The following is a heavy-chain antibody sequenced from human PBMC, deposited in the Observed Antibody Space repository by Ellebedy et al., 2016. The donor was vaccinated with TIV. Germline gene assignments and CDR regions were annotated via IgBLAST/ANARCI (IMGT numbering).Heavy chain of an antibody. CDR3: ARDARFIDQQHNWFDP. CDR2: ISNSGSTI. CDR1: GFTFSDYY. D-gene: IGHD2-2*01. Sequence: GGSLRLSCAASGFTFSDYYMIWIRHAPGKGLEWVSYISNSGSTIYYADSVKGRFTIPRDNAKNSLSLLMNSLRAEDTAVSYCARDARFIDQQHNWFDPWGQGTLVTVSS. V-gene: IGHV3-11*01. J-gene: IGHJ5*02.